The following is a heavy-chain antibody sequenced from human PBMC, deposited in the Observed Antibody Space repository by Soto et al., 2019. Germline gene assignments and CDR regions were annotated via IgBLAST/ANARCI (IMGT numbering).Heavy chain of an antibody. V-gene: IGHV4-59*01. CDR2: VSSTGST. Sequence: HVQLQESGPGLVKPSETLSLTCTVSGASITQYYWNWIRQSPGKGLEWIVSVSSTGSTVYNPSLTHRGTVSLDPSKHQFSLTLNSVTAADTAVYHCARGGGRPYHNHEFDFWGQGTLVTVSS. J-gene: IGHJ4*02. CDR3: ARGGGRPYHNHEFDF. D-gene: IGHD6-25*01. CDR1: GASITQYY.